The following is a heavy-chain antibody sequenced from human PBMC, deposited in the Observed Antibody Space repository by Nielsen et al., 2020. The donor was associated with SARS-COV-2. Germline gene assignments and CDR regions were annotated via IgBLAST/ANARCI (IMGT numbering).Heavy chain of an antibody. CDR1: GYTFTSYY. Sequence: ASVKVSCKASGYTFTSYYMHWVRQAPGQGLEWMGIINPSGGSTSYAQKFQGRVTITADESTSTAYMELSSLRSEDTAVYYCARDQQLVRGDYYYYGMDVWGQGTTVTVSS. V-gene: IGHV1-46*01. D-gene: IGHD6-13*01. J-gene: IGHJ6*02. CDR2: INPSGGST. CDR3: ARDQQLVRGDYYYYGMDV.